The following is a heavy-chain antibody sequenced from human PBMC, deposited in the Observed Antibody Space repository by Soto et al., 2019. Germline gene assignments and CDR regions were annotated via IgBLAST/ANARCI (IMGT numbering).Heavy chain of an antibody. D-gene: IGHD2-2*01. CDR2: ISSGGSGSTI. J-gene: IGHJ5*02. Sequence: EVQLMESGGGLVQPGGSLRLSCVASGFTFSSYEMNWVRQAPGKGLEWVSHISSGGSGSTIYYSDSLKGRFTISRDNAKNSLYLQMNSLRAEDTAVYYCARTGAPGFCSSTSCSASDWFDPWGQGTLVTVSS. CDR3: ARTGAPGFCSSTSCSASDWFDP. V-gene: IGHV3-48*03. CDR1: GFTFSSYE.